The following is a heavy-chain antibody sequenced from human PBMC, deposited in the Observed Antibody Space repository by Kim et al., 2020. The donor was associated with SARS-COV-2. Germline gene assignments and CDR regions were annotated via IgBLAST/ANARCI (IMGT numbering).Heavy chain of an antibody. CDR2: IYYSGST. Sequence: SETLSLTCTVSGGSISSSSYYWGWIRQPPGKGLKWIGSIYYSGSTYYNPSLKSRVTISVDTSKNQFSLKLSSVTTADTAVYYCARSFLWFGELLPPSWVSFYFDYWGQGTLVTVSS. D-gene: IGHD3-10*01. CDR3: ARSFLWFGELLPPSWVSFYFDY. CDR1: GGSISSSSYY. J-gene: IGHJ4*02. V-gene: IGHV4-39*01.